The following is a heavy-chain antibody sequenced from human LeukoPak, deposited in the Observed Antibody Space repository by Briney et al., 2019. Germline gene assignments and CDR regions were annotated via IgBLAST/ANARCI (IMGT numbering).Heavy chain of an antibody. V-gene: IGHV3-64*01. CDR3: ARKINWGFDY. CDR2: ISSNGGST. Sequence: PGGSLRLSCAASGFTFSTYAMYWVRQAPGKGLEYVSGISSNGGSTNYANSVKGRFTISRDNSKNTLYLQMGSLRAEDMAVYYCARKINWGFDYWGQGTLVTVSS. D-gene: IGHD7-27*01. CDR1: GFTFSTYA. J-gene: IGHJ4*02.